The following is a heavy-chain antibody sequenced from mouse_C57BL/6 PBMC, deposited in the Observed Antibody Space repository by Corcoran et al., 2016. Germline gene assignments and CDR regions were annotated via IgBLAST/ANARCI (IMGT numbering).Heavy chain of an antibody. V-gene: IGHV9-3*01. CDR3: ARVYGSSHWYFDV. J-gene: IGHJ1*03. CDR2: INTYSGVP. CDR1: GYTFTTYG. D-gene: IGHD1-1*01. Sequence: QIQLVQSGPELKKPGETVKISCKASGYTFTTYGMSWVKQAPGKGLKWMGWINTYSGVPTYADDFKGRFAFSLETSASTAYLQINNLKNEDTATYFCARVYGSSHWYFDVWGTGTTVTVSS.